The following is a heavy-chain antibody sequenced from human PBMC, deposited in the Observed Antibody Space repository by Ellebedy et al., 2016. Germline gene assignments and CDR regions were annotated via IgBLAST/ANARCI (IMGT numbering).Heavy chain of an antibody. CDR3: ARDKGSSGWHSMDY. V-gene: IGHV3-53*01. CDR2: IYSGGST. J-gene: IGHJ4*02. CDR1: GFTFSSYS. D-gene: IGHD6-19*01. Sequence: GESLKISCAASGFTFSSYSMNWVRQAPGKGLEWVSVIYSGGSTYYADSVKGRFTISRDNSKNTLYLQMNSLRAEDTAVYYCARDKGSSGWHSMDYWGQGTLVTVSS.